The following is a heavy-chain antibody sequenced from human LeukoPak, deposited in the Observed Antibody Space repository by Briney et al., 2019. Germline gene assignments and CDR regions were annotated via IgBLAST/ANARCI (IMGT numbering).Heavy chain of an antibody. Sequence: PSETLSLTCTVSGGSISSSSYYWGWIRQPPGKGLEWIGTIHYSGSTYYNTSLKSRVTISVDTSKNQFSLKLSSVTAADTAVYYCARAGTGFDYWGQGTLVTVSS. CDR3: ARAGTGFDY. CDR2: IHYSGST. J-gene: IGHJ4*02. V-gene: IGHV4-39*07. CDR1: GGSISSSSYY.